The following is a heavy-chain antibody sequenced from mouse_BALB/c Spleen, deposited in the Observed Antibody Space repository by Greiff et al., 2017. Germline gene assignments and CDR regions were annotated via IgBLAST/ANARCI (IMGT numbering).Heavy chain of an antibody. J-gene: IGHJ2*01. D-gene: IGHD3-3*01. V-gene: IGHV3-8*02. CDR3: ARTGTRDVGYFDY. CDR2: ISYSGST. CDR1: GDSITSGY. Sequence: EVKLQESGPSLVKPSQTLSLTCSVTGDSITSGYWNWIRKFPGNKLEYMGYISYSGSTYYNPSLKSRISITRDTSKNQYYLQLNSVTTEDTATYYCARTGTRDVGYFDYWGQGTTLTVSS.